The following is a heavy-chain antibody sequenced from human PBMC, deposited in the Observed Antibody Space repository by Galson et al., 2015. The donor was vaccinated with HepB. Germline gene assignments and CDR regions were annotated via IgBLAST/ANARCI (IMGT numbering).Heavy chain of an antibody. D-gene: IGHD2-8*01. J-gene: IGHJ4*02. CDR2: IYYDGSND. V-gene: IGHV3-30*03. Sequence: SLRLSCAASGFTFSSYAMHWVRLPPGKGLEWVAVIYYDGSNDYYTESVKGRFTISRDNSKNTLYLQMNSLRAEDTAVYYCARAYCSNGLCYYYFDYWGQGTLVTVSS. CDR3: ARAYCSNGLCYYYFDY. CDR1: GFTFSSYA.